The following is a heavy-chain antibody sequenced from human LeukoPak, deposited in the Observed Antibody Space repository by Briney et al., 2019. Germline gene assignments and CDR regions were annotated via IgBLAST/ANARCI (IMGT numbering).Heavy chain of an antibody. D-gene: IGHD1-26*01. CDR2: IIPIFGTA. V-gene: IGHV1-69*06. CDR3: ARSNSGSNYHFDY. CDR1: GGTFSSYA. Sequence: SVKVSCKASGGTFSSYAISWVRQAPGQGLEWMGGIIPIFGTANYAQKFQGRVTITADKSTSTAYMELMSLTSDDTAVYYCARSNSGSNYHFDYWGQGTLVTVSS. J-gene: IGHJ4*02.